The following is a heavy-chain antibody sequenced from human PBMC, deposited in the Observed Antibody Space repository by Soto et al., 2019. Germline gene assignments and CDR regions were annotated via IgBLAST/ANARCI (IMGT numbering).Heavy chain of an antibody. V-gene: IGHV1-69*08. J-gene: IGHJ6*02. CDR3: ARDRPYYYGSGDYYYSMDV. CDR1: GGTFSSYT. Sequence: GPSVKVSCKASGGTFSSYTISWVRQAPGQGLEWMGRIIPILGTANYAQKFQGRVTITADESTSTAYMELSSLRSEDTAVYYCARDRPYYYGSGDYYYSMDVWGQGTTVTVSS. CDR2: IIPILGTA. D-gene: IGHD3-10*01.